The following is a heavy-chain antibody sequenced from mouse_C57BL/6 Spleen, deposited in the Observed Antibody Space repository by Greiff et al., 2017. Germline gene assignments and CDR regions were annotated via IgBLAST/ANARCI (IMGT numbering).Heavy chain of an antibody. CDR2: INPNNGGT. Sequence: EVQLQQSGPELVKPGASVKIPCKASGYTFTDYNMDWVKQSHGKSLEWIGDINPNNGGTIYNQKFKGKATLTVDKSSSTAYMELRSLTSEDTAVYYCARGYYGSSRYYYAMDYWGQGTSVTVSS. V-gene: IGHV1-18*01. CDR1: GYTFTDYN. J-gene: IGHJ4*01. CDR3: ARGYYGSSRYYYAMDY. D-gene: IGHD1-1*01.